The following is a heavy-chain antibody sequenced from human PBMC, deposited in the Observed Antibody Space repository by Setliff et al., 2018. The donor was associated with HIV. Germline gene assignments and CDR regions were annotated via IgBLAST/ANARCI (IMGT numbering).Heavy chain of an antibody. V-gene: IGHV4-39*01. D-gene: IGHD2-21*02. CDR1: GGSVSSTSNY. J-gene: IGHJ1*01. CDR3: ASRGIVVVTMSMPDEFFVH. CDR2: IYYSGST. Sequence: SETLSLTCSVSGGSVSSTSNYWGWIRQPPGKGLEWIGSIYYSGSTYYNPSLKSRVTISVDRSRNQFSLTLNSVTAADTATYYCASRGIVVVTMSMPDEFFVHWGHGTLVTAPQ.